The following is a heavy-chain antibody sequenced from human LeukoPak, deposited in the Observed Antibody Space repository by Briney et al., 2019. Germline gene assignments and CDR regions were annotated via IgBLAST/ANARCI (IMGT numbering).Heavy chain of an antibody. Sequence: SETLSLTCTVSGGSINNTHYYWDWIRQPPGKGLEWIGSMYYSGSTYYNPSLKSRVTISVDTTKNLFSLRLRSVTAADTAVYFCARGRVSSSTWYSTYYYYFYMDVWGKGTTVTVSS. D-gene: IGHD1-1*01. V-gene: IGHV4-39*07. CDR3: ARGRVSSSTWYSTYYYYFYMDV. J-gene: IGHJ6*03. CDR1: GGSINNTHYY. CDR2: MYYSGST.